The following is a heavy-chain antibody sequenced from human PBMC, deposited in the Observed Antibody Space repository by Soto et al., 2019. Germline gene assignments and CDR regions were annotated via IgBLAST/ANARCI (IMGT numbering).Heavy chain of an antibody. CDR1: GFTFSTYW. V-gene: IGHV3-7*01. D-gene: IGHD6-13*01. J-gene: IGHJ4*02. Sequence: GGCLSLSCAVSGFTFSTYWMTWIRQAPGKGMEWVANIKEDGGEIYYVNSVKDRFTISRDNAKNSLYLQMNSLRAEDTAVYYCARDVDRIAAAVGYWGQGTLVTVSS. CDR3: ARDVDRIAAAVGY. CDR2: IKEDGGEI.